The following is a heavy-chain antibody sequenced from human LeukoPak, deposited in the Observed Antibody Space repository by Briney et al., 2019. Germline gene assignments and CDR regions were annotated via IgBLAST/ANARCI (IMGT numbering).Heavy chain of an antibody. CDR1: GASFSGYY. CDR3: ARGYDYGNYND. CDR2: INHSGST. Sequence: SETLSLTCAVYGASFSGYYWSWIRQPPGKGLEWIGEINHSGSTNYNPSLKSRVTISVDTSKNQFSLKLTSVTAADTAVYYCARGYDYGNYNDWGQGALVTVSS. D-gene: IGHD4-11*01. V-gene: IGHV4-34*01. J-gene: IGHJ4*02.